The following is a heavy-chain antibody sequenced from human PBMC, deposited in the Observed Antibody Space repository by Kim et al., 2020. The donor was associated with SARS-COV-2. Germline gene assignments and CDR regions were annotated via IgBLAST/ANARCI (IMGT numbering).Heavy chain of an antibody. V-gene: IGHV5-51*01. Sequence: GESLKISCEGSGYSFTNYYIAWVRQMPGKGLECMGIIYPDDSDTRYSPSFLGQVTISVDKSINTAYLHWSSLKASDTAMYYCARHPLTGYYNYLDLWGQGTLVTVSS. CDR2: IYPDDSDT. D-gene: IGHD3-9*01. CDR3: ARHPLTGYYNYLDL. CDR1: GYSFTNYY. J-gene: IGHJ4*02.